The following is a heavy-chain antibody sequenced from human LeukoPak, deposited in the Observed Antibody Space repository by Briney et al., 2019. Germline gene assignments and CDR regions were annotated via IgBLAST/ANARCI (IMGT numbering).Heavy chain of an antibody. CDR3: ARDTYDSSGYCYFDY. D-gene: IGHD3-22*01. CDR2: IIPIFGTA. CDR1: GGTFSSYA. J-gene: IGHJ4*02. Sequence: ASVKVSCKASGGTFSSYAISWVRQAPGQGLEWMGGIIPIFGTANYAQKFQGRVTITADESTSTAYMELSSLRPEDTAVYYCARDTYDSSGYCYFDYWGQGALVTVSS. V-gene: IGHV1-69*01.